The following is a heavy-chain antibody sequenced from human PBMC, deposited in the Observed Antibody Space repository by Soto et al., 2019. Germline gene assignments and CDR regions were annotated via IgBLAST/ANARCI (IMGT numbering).Heavy chain of an antibody. CDR3: ARDAAEYYFDY. Sequence: QVQLKESGPGLVKPSQTLSLTCTVSGGSISSGGQYWSWIRQHPGKGLEWIGYIYDSGSTYYNPSHRSRVTISVDTSKKQFSLKLRSVTAADTAVYYCARDAAEYYFDYWGQGTLVTVSS. D-gene: IGHD6-25*01. J-gene: IGHJ4*02. CDR1: GGSISSGGQY. CDR2: IYDSGST. V-gene: IGHV4-31*03.